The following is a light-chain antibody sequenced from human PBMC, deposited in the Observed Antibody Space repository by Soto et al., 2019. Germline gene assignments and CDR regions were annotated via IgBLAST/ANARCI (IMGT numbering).Light chain of an antibody. CDR3: QQYGDWPGA. J-gene: IGKJ4*01. Sequence: DIVLTQSPATLSLSPGERATLSCRASQSVGSKLAWYQQRPGQAPRLLIYDASNRATGIPARFSGSGSGTEFSLTISSLQSEDFAVYSCQQYGDWPGAFGGGTKVDIK. CDR2: DAS. CDR1: QSVGSK. V-gene: IGKV3D-15*01.